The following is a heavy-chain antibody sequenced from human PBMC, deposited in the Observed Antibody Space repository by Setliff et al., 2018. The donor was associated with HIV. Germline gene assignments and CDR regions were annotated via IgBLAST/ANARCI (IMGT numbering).Heavy chain of an antibody. V-gene: IGHV3-23*01. CDR2: ISGESRRT. D-gene: IGHD3-22*01. CDR3: ATDSSGPY. Sequence: PGGSLRLSCAASGFMFSDYAMSWVRQVPGKGLEWVSIISGESRRTSYADSVKGRFTISRDNSKNTLYLQVSSLRADDSATYYCATDSSGPYWGQGTLVTVSS. J-gene: IGHJ4*02. CDR1: GFMFSDYA.